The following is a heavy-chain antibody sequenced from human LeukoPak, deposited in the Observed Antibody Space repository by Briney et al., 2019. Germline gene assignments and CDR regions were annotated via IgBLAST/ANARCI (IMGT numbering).Heavy chain of an antibody. CDR1: GGSISNYY. Sequence: SETLSLTCTVSGGSISNYYWSWIRQPPGQGLEWIGYIYYSGSTNYNPSLKSRVTISVDTSKNQVSLKLTSVTAADTAVYYCARTAHHYGSWSSDVWFFGYWGQGTLVTVSS. CDR3: ARTAHHYGSWSSDVWFFGY. J-gene: IGHJ4*02. D-gene: IGHD3-10*01. V-gene: IGHV4-59*01. CDR2: IYYSGST.